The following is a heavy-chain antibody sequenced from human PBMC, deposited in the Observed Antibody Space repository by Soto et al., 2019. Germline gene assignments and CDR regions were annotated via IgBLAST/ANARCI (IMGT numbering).Heavy chain of an antibody. CDR2: ISSRSSHI. CDR1: GFTFSDYS. V-gene: IGHV3-21*01. CDR3: ASHRGVSSPYFQH. J-gene: IGHJ1*01. D-gene: IGHD3-3*01. Sequence: GGSLRLSCAASGFTFSDYSMNWVRQAPGKGLEWVSSISSRSSHIYYAESVKGRFTISRDNAKTSLFLQMSSLRAEDTAVYYCASHRGVSSPYFQHWGQGTLVTVSS.